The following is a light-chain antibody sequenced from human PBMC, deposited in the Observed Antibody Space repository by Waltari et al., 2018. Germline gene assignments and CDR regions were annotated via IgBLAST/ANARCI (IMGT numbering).Light chain of an antibody. Sequence: DIVLTQSPAILSLSPGERASLSCRASQSVTNYLARYQQKPGQAPRLLIYDTSNRATGIPARFTGSGFGTDFTLTISSLEPEDFAVYYCQQRRSWPLSFGGGTKVEIK. V-gene: IGKV3-11*01. CDR3: QQRRSWPLS. CDR1: QSVTNY. CDR2: DTS. J-gene: IGKJ4*01.